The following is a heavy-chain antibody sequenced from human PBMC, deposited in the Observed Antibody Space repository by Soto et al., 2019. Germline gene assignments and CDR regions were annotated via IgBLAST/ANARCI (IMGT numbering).Heavy chain of an antibody. CDR2: ISGSGGNT. D-gene: IGHD6-19*01. J-gene: IGHJ6*02. CDR1: GFSFDTYA. V-gene: IGHV3-23*01. CDR3: AKDQSSGWLRSYYYYGMDV. Sequence: PGGSLRLSCAASGFSFDTYAMSWVRQAPGKGLEWVSSISGSGGNTYYADSVKGRFTISRDNSKNTLYLQMNSLRAEDTAVYYCAKDQSSGWLRSYYYYGMDVWGQGTTVTVSS.